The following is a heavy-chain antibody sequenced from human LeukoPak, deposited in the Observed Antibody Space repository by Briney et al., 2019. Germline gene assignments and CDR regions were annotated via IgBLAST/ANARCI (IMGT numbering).Heavy chain of an antibody. CDR1: GFTFNNYW. D-gene: IGHD2-21*02. V-gene: IGHV3-7*01. J-gene: IGHJ4*02. CDR2: IKEDGSRK. Sequence: PGGSLRLSCAASGFTFNNYWMSWVRQAPGRGLGWLANIKEDGSRKYHVDSVKGRFTISRDNAKKSLFLQMNSLRAEDTAVYYCARDGVTSSVDYWGQGTLVTVSS. CDR3: ARDGVTSSVDY.